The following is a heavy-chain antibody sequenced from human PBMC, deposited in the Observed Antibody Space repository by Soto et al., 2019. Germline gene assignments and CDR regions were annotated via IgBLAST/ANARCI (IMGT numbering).Heavy chain of an antibody. D-gene: IGHD6-19*01. V-gene: IGHV3-23*01. Sequence: EVQLLESGGGLVQPGGSLRLSCAASGFTFSSYAMSWVRKAPGKGLEWVSAISGSGISTYYADSVKGRFTISRDNSKNTLYLQMNSLRAEDTAVYYCAKEGEHSSGWANFDYWGQGTLVTVSS. CDR1: GFTFSSYA. CDR2: ISGSGIST. CDR3: AKEGEHSSGWANFDY. J-gene: IGHJ4*02.